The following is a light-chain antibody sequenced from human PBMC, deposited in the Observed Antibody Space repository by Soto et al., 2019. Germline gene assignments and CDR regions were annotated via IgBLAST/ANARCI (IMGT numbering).Light chain of an antibody. CDR3: QQYGSSPRLT. CDR2: GAS. Sequence: EIVLTQSPGTLSLSPGERATLSYRASQSVSSNYLAWYQQKPGQAPRLLIYGASSRATGIPDRFSGSGSGTDFTLTISRLEPEDFAVYYCQQYGSSPRLTFGGGTKVEIK. CDR1: QSVSSNY. J-gene: IGKJ4*01. V-gene: IGKV3-20*01.